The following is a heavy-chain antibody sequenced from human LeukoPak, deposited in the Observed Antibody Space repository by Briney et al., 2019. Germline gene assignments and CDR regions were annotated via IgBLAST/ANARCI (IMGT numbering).Heavy chain of an antibody. CDR3: ARAGGSIAARLDY. CDR2: IYYSGST. D-gene: IGHD6-6*01. J-gene: IGHJ4*02. Sequence: SETLSLTCTVSGGSISSYYWSWNRQPPGKGLEWIGYIYYSGSTNYNPSLKSRVTISVDTSKNQFSLKLSSVTAADTAVYYCARAGGSIAARLDYWGQGTLVTVSS. V-gene: IGHV4-59*01. CDR1: GGSISSYY.